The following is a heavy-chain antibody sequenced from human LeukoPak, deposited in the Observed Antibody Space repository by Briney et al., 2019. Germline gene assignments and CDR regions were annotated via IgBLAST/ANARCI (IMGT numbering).Heavy chain of an antibody. J-gene: IGHJ6*02. CDR2: ISAYNGNT. V-gene: IGHV1-18*01. CDR1: GYTFTSYG. CDR3: AKDRVPYYYYYGMDV. Sequence: ASVKVSCKASGYTFTSYGISWVRQAPGQGLEWMGWISAYNGNTNYAQKLQGRVTMITDTSTSTAYMELRSLRSDDTAVYYCAKDRVPYYYYYGMDVWGQGTTVTVSS.